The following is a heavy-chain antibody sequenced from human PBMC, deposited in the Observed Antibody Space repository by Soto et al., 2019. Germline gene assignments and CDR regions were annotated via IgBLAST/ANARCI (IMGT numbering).Heavy chain of an antibody. D-gene: IGHD6-19*01. CDR2: IKSKTDGVTT. J-gene: IGHJ3*02. Sequence: GGSLRLSCAASGFTFSNAWMSWVRQAPGKGLEWVGRIKSKTDGVTTDYAAPVKGRFTISRDDSKNTLYLQMNSLKTEDTAVYYCTTEATGWDDAFDIWGQGTMVTVSS. V-gene: IGHV3-15*01. CDR1: GFTFSNAW. CDR3: TTEATGWDDAFDI.